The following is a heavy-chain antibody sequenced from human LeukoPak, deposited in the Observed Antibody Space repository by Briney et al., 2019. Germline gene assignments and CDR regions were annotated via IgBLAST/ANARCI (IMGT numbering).Heavy chain of an antibody. CDR1: GYTFTSYG. CDR3: ARDVITFGGVIVKASD. J-gene: IGHJ4*02. V-gene: IGHV1-18*01. D-gene: IGHD3-16*02. Sequence: ASVKVSCKASGYTFTSYGISWVRQAPGQGLEWMGWISAYNGNTNYAQKLQGRVTMTTDTSTSTAYMELRSLRSDDTAVYYCARDVITFGGVIVKASDWGQGTPVTVSS. CDR2: ISAYNGNT.